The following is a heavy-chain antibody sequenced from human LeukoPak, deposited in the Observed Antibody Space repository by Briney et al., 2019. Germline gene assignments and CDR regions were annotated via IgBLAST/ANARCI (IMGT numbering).Heavy chain of an antibody. Sequence: SETLSLTCAVYGGSFSGYYWSGIGQPPGKGLEWIGEINHSGSTNYNPSLKSRVTISVDTSKNQFSLKLSSVTAADTAVYYCATSPTIYGSGSYSVYWGQGTLVTVS. J-gene: IGHJ4*02. CDR3: ATSPTIYGSGSYSVY. V-gene: IGHV4-34*01. CDR2: INHSGST. D-gene: IGHD3-10*01. CDR1: GGSFSGYY.